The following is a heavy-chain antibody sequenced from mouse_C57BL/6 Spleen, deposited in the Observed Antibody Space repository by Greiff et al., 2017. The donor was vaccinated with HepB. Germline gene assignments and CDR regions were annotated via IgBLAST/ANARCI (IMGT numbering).Heavy chain of an antibody. V-gene: IGHV1-64*01. Sequence: QVQLQQPGAELVKPGASVKLSCKASGYTFTSYWMHWVKQRPGQGLECIGMTHPNSGSTNYNEKFKSKATLTVDKSSSTAYMQLSSLTSEDSAVYYCARWGYYGSSYWYFDVWGTGTTVTVSS. D-gene: IGHD1-1*01. CDR1: GYTFTSYW. CDR3: ARWGYYGSSYWYFDV. CDR2: THPNSGST. J-gene: IGHJ1*03.